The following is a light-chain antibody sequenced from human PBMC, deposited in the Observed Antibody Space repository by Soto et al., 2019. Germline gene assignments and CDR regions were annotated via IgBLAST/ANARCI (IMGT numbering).Light chain of an antibody. CDR1: SSDVGGYDY. CDR3: ATWDDSLSAWV. J-gene: IGLJ3*02. CDR2: EVT. V-gene: IGLV2-8*01. Sequence: QSVLTQPPSASGSPGQSVTISCTGTSSDVGGYDYVSWYQQYPGKTPKLMIFEVTKRPSGVPDRFSGSKSGTSASLAISGLRSEDEADYYCATWDDSLSAWVFGGGTKLTVL.